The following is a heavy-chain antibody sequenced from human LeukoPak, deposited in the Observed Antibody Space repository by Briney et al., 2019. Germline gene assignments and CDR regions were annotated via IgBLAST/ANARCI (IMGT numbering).Heavy chain of an antibody. CDR1: GFTFSSYA. V-gene: IGHV3-23*01. Sequence: GGSLRLSCAASGFTFSSYAMSWVRQAPGKGLEWVSAISGSGGSTYYADSVKGRFTISRDNSRYTLYLQMTNLRADDTAVYYCLKKGQADDFGNPDWGQGALVTVSP. D-gene: IGHD4-17*01. J-gene: IGHJ4*02. CDR3: LKKGQADDFGNPD. CDR2: ISGSGGST.